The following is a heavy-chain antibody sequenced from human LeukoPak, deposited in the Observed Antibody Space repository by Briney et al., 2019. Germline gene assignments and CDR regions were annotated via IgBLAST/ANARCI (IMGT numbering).Heavy chain of an antibody. D-gene: IGHD2-15*01. CDR2: IYYSGST. Sequence: SETLSLTCTVSGGSISSSSYYWGWIRQPPGKGLEWIGYIYYSGSTNYNPSLKSRVTISVDTSKNQFSLKLSSVTAADTAVYYCARSTWYCSGGSCYRNVAFDIWGQGTMVTVSS. J-gene: IGHJ3*02. CDR3: ARSTWYCSGGSCYRNVAFDI. CDR1: GGSISSSSYY. V-gene: IGHV4-61*05.